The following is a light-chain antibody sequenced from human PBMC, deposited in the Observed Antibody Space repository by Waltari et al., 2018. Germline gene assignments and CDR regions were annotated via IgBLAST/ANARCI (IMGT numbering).Light chain of an antibody. V-gene: IGKV3-11*01. CDR3: HQRGSWPIT. CDR2: DAS. J-gene: IGKJ5*01. CDR1: QSISTY. Sequence: VLTQSPATLSLSPGAGATLSCRASQSISTYLAWFQQRPGQAPRLLIYDASNRAAGVPAMFSGSGSGTDFTLSISSLEPEDFAVYYCHQRGSWPITFGQGTRLEIK.